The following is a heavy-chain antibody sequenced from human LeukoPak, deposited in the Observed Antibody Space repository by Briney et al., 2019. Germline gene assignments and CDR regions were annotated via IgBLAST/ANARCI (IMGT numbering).Heavy chain of an antibody. J-gene: IGHJ3*02. CDR1: GFTFSDYY. CDR2: ISSSGSTI. CDR3: ARDDALGDNALDI. V-gene: IGHV3-11*04. D-gene: IGHD3-16*01. Sequence: KPGGSLRLSCAASGFTFSDYYMSWIRQAPGKGLEWVSYISSSGSTIYYADSVKGRFTISRDNAKNSLYLQMNSLRAEDTAVYYCARDDALGDNALDIWGQGTMVTVSS.